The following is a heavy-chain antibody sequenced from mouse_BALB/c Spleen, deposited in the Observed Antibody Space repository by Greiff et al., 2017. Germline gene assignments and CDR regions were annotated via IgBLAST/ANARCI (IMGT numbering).Heavy chain of an antibody. Sequence: LQESAAELARPGASVKMSCKASGYTFTSYTMHWVKQRPGQGLEWIGYINPSSGYTEYNQKFKDKTTLTADKSSSTAYMQLSSLTSEDSAVYYCARGTARATFAYWGQGTLVTVSA. D-gene: IGHD3-2*01. J-gene: IGHJ3*01. CDR1: GYTFTSYT. CDR3: ARGTARATFAY. V-gene: IGHV1-4*02. CDR2: INPSSGYT.